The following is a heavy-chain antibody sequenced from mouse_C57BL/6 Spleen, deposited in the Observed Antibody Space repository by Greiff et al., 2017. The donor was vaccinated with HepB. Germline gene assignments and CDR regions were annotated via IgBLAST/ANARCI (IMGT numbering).Heavy chain of an antibody. CDR2: IYPGSGNT. V-gene: IGHV1-76*01. CDR1: GYTFTDYY. J-gene: IGHJ3*01. Sequence: QVQLQQSGAELVRPGASVKLSCKASGYTFTDYYINWVKRRPGQGLEWIARIYPGSGNTYYNEKFKGKATLTAEKSSSTAYMQLSSLTSEDSAVYFCARQGFAYWGQGTLVTVSA. CDR3: ARQGFAY.